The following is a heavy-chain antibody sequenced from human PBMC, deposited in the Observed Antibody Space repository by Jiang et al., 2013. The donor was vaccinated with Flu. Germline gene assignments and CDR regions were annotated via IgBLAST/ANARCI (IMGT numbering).Heavy chain of an antibody. V-gene: IGHV2-70*01. D-gene: IGHD2-15*01. J-gene: IGHJ6*02. CDR1: GFSLSTSGMC. CDR2: IDWDDDK. Sequence: KPTQTLTLTCTFSGFSLSTSGMCVSWIRQPPGKALEWLALIDWDDDKYYSTSLKTRLTISKDTSKNXVVLTMTNMDPVDTATYYCARSRYCSGGSCYGMDVWGQGTTVTVSS. CDR3: ARSRYCSGGSCYGMDV.